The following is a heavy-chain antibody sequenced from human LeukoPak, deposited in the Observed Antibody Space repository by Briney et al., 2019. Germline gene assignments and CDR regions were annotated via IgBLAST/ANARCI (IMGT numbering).Heavy chain of an antibody. D-gene: IGHD3-22*01. CDR2: MNPKNGNT. Sequence: ASVKVSCKASGYTFTSYDINGVRQATGQGLEGMGLMNPKNGNTGYAQRFQGRVTLTRATYISTAYMELSSLRSEDTAVYYCARGFLGYDSSDYAFSYYWGQGTLVTVSS. CDR3: ARGFLGYDSSDYAFSYY. J-gene: IGHJ4*02. CDR1: GYTFTSYD. V-gene: IGHV1-8*01.